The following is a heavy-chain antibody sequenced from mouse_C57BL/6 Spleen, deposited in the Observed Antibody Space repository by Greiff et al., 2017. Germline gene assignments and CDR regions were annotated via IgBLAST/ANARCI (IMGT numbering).Heavy chain of an antibody. CDR1: GYTFTSYW. Sequence: QVQLQQPGAELVMPGASVKLSCKASGYTFTSYWMHWVKQRPGQGLEWIGEIDPSDSYTNYNQKFKGKSTLTGDKSSSTAYMQLSSLTSEDSAVYYCARYYSNLYAMDYWGQGTSVTVSS. CDR3: ARYYSNLYAMDY. J-gene: IGHJ4*01. D-gene: IGHD2-5*01. CDR2: IDPSDSYT. V-gene: IGHV1-69*01.